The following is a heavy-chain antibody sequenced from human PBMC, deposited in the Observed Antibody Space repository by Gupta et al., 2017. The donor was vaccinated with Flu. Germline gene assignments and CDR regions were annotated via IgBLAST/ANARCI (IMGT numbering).Heavy chain of an antibody. Sequence: EVQLVESGGGLVKPGGSLRLSCAASGFTFSNAWMSWVRQAPGTGLEWVGRIKSKTDGGTTDYAAPVKGRFTISRDDSKNTLYLQMNSLKTEDTAVYYCTSTFTGSYYPGGNYYGMDVWGQGTTVTVSS. CDR2: IKSKTDGGTT. CDR3: TSTFTGSYYPGGNYYGMDV. V-gene: IGHV3-15*01. CDR1: GFTFSNAW. J-gene: IGHJ6*02. D-gene: IGHD1-26*01.